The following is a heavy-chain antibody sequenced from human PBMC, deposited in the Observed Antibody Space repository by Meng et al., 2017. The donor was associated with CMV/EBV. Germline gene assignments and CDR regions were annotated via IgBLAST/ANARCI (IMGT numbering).Heavy chain of an antibody. CDR1: GFTFSNYN. D-gene: IGHD2/OR15-2a*01. V-gene: IGHV3-21*01. CDR2: VSSTSTDI. CDR3: ARGKYGIYPFHYGMDV. J-gene: IGHJ6*02. Sequence: GESLKISCAASGFTFSNYNMNWVRQAPGKGPEWVSSVSSTSTDIYYADSVKGRFTISRDNAKKSLSLQMDSLRVEDTAVYYCARGKYGIYPFHYGMDVWAKGPRSPLL.